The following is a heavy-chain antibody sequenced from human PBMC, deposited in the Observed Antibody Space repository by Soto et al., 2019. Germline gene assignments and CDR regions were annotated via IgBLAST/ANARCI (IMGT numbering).Heavy chain of an antibody. Sequence: EVQLLESGGGLVQPGGSLRLSCAASGFTFTYSAMSWVRQAPGKGREWVSALGATGGSTYYADSVKGRFTISGDNSRSTLFLQMNSLRAEDTAVYYCAKDQWIAAPGILDSWGQGTLVTVSS. CDR2: LGATGGST. CDR1: GFTFTYSA. D-gene: IGHD6-13*01. CDR3: AKDQWIAAPGILDS. J-gene: IGHJ4*02. V-gene: IGHV3-23*01.